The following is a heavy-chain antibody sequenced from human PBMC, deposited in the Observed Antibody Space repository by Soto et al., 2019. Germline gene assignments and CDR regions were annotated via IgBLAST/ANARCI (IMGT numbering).Heavy chain of an antibody. CDR1: GGSITSSNFY. CDR3: VKRSPGTMLDN. Sequence: SETLSLTCTVSGGSITSSNFYWGWVRQPPGKGLEWIGTLYSGGSAYYNASLKSRVAMSVGTSKNQFSLKVTSVTAADTAVYYCVKRSPGTMLDNWGQGTLVTVSS. CDR2: LYSGGSA. J-gene: IGHJ4*02. V-gene: IGHV4-39*01.